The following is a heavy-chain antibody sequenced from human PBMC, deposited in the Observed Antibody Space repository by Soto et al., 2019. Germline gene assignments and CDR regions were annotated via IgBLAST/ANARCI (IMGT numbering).Heavy chain of an antibody. CDR2: INGDGSST. Sequence: QAPGKGLVWVSRINGDGSSTSYADSVKGRFTISRDNAKNTLYLQMNSLRAEDTAVYYCTRDAYYDFWSGYSGYYYYYMDVWGKGTTVTVSS. V-gene: IGHV3-74*01. J-gene: IGHJ6*03. D-gene: IGHD3-3*01. CDR3: TRDAYYDFWSGYSGYYYYYMDV.